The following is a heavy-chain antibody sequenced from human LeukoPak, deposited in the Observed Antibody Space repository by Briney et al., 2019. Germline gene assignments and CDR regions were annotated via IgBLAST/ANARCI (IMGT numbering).Heavy chain of an antibody. D-gene: IGHD3-22*01. J-gene: IGHJ4*02. Sequence: GGSLRLSCAASGFTFSDAWMSWVRQAPGMGLEWVGRIKSKTDGGTTDYAAPVKGRFTISRDDSKTTLYLQMYSLKTEDTAVYYCTKYYYDSSGFYYHYDYWGQGTLVTVSS. CDR1: GFTFSDAW. CDR3: TKYYYDSSGFYYHYDY. V-gene: IGHV3-15*01. CDR2: IKSKTDGGTT.